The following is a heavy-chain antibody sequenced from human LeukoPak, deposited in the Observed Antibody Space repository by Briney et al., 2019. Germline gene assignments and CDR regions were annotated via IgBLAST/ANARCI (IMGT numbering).Heavy chain of an antibody. D-gene: IGHD6-6*01. Sequence: GRSLRLSCAASGFTFSSYGMHWVRQAPGKGLEWVAVISYDGSNKYYGDSVKGRFTISRDNSKNTLYLKMNSLRAEDTAVYYCAKDLSSSSGYFQHWGQGTLVTVSS. CDR2: ISYDGSNK. V-gene: IGHV3-30*18. CDR3: AKDLSSSSGYFQH. J-gene: IGHJ1*01. CDR1: GFTFSSYG.